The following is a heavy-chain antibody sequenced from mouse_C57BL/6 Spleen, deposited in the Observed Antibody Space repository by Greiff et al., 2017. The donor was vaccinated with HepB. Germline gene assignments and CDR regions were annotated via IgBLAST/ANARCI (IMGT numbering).Heavy chain of an antibody. V-gene: IGHV5-4*01. CDR2: ISDGGSYT. CDR1: GFTFSSYA. CDR3: ARERVITTVENYAMDY. J-gene: IGHJ4*01. Sequence: EVKVEESGGGLVKPGGSLKLSCAASGFTFSSYAMSWVRQTPEKRLEWVATISDGGSYTYYPDNVKGRFTISRDNAKNNLYLQMSHLKSEDTAMYYCARERVITTVENYAMDYWGQGTSVTVSS. D-gene: IGHD1-1*01.